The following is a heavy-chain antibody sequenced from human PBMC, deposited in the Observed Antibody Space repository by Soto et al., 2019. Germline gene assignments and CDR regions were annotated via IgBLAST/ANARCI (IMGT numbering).Heavy chain of an antibody. Sequence: GGSLRLSCAASGFTFSSYWMSWVRQAPGKGLEWVANIKQDGSEKYYVDSVKGRFTISRDNAKNSLYLKMNSLRAEDTAVYYCARGPPPMITFGGVIARTYFDYWGQGTLVTVSS. CDR2: IKQDGSEK. V-gene: IGHV3-7*01. D-gene: IGHD3-16*02. CDR3: ARGPPPMITFGGVIARTYFDY. CDR1: GFTFSSYW. J-gene: IGHJ4*02.